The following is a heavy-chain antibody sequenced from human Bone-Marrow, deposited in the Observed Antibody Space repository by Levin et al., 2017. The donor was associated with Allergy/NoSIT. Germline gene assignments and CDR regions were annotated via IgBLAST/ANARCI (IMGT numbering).Heavy chain of an antibody. V-gene: IGHV3-7*01. Sequence: GESLKISCAASGFTFSSYWMSWVRQAPGKGLEWVANIKQDGSEKYYVDSVKGRFTISRDNAKNSLYLQMNSLRAEDTAVYYCARDQVVPDIVVVPAAKRDYGMDVWGQGTTVTVSS. J-gene: IGHJ6*02. D-gene: IGHD2-2*01. CDR1: GFTFSSYW. CDR3: ARDQVVPDIVVVPAAKRDYGMDV. CDR2: IKQDGSEK.